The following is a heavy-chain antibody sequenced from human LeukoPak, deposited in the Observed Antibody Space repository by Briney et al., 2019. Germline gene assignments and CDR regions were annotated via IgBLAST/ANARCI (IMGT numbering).Heavy chain of an antibody. J-gene: IGHJ5*02. D-gene: IGHD3-3*01. CDR1: GGSISSSSYY. CDR3: ARASGDDFWSGYYTRSWFDP. Sequence: SETLSLTCTVSGGSISSSSYYWGWIRQPPGKGLEWIGSIYYSGSTYYNPSLKSRVTISVDTSKNQFSLKLSSVTAADTAVYYCARASGDDFWSGYYTRSWFDPWGQGTLVTVSS. CDR2: IYYSGST. V-gene: IGHV4-39*07.